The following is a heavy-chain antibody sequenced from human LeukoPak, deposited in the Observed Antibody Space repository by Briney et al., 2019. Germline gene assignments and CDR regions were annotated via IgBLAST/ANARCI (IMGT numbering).Heavy chain of an antibody. CDR2: INNSGGT. Sequence: SETLSLTCTVSGGSISSGGYYWSWIRQPLGKGLEWIAEINNSGGTNYNPSLKSRVTISVDTSNNQFSLKLSSVTAADTAVYYCAGSRVWANSSWHYWFDPWGQGTLVTVSS. CDR3: AGSRVWANSSWHYWFDP. CDR1: GGSISSGGYY. J-gene: IGHJ5*02. V-gene: IGHV4-61*08. D-gene: IGHD3-22*01.